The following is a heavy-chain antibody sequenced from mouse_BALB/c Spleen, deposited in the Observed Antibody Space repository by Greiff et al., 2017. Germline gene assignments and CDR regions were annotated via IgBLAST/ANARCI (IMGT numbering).Heavy chain of an antibody. CDR2: INPSSGYT. CDR1: GYTFTSYT. D-gene: IGHD1-2*01. Sequence: LVESGAELARPGASVKMSCKASGYTFTSYTMHWVKQRPGQGLEWIGYINPSSGYTNYNQKFKDKATLTADKSSSTAYMQLSSLTSEDSAVYYCARVYGTGFAYWGQGTLVTVSA. V-gene: IGHV1-4*01. J-gene: IGHJ3*01. CDR3: ARVYGTGFAY.